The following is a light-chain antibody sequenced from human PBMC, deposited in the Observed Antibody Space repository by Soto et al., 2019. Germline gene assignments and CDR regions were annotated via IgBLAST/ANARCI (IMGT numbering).Light chain of an antibody. CDR3: LQDYSYPRT. CDR2: GAS. Sequence: AVQMTQSPSSLSASVGDRVTITCRPSQGITTDLGWYQQTPGKAPKLLISGASSLQSGVPSRFSGSGSGADFTPTISRLQAEDSATYYCLQDYSYPRTFGQGTKVDI. V-gene: IGKV1-6*01. CDR1: QGITTD. J-gene: IGKJ1*01.